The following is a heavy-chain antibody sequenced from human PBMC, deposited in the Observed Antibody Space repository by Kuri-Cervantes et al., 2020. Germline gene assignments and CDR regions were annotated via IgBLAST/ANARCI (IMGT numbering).Heavy chain of an antibody. D-gene: IGHD1-14*01. J-gene: IGHJ6*03. Sequence: SETLSLTCTVSGGSVSGGSYYWSWIRQPPGKGLEWIGYVHNTGSTNYHPSLKSRVIISIDTSKNHFSLNLTSVTAADTALYYCARGRTGKRYYYYYYMDVWGKGTTVTVSS. CDR1: GGSVSGGSYY. CDR2: VHNTGST. CDR3: ARGRTGKRYYYYYYMDV. V-gene: IGHV4-61*01.